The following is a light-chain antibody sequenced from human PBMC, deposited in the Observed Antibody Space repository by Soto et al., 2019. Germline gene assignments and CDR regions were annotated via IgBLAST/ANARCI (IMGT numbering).Light chain of an antibody. CDR3: QQYNNWPPLT. CDR2: AAS. J-gene: IGKJ4*01. CDR1: QSVSNN. Sequence: IVMTQSPATLSVSPGERVTLSCRASQSVSNNLAGYQQKPGQAPRLLIYAASTRATGLPARFSGSGSGTQFTLTISSPQSEDVAVYYCQQYNNWPPLTFGGGTKVEIK. V-gene: IGKV3-15*01.